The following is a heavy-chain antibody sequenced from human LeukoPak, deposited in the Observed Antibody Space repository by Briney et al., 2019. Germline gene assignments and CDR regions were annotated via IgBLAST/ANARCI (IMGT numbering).Heavy chain of an antibody. V-gene: IGHV1-69*04. CDR1: GGTFSSYA. J-gene: IGHJ4*02. CDR2: IIPIFGIA. CDR3: ARDSFYYDSSDPSHFDC. D-gene: IGHD3-22*01. Sequence: SVKVSCKASGGTFSSYAISWVRQAPGQGLEWMGRIIPIFGIANYAQKFQGRVTITADKSTSTAYMELSSLRSEDTAVYYCARDSFYYDSSDPSHFDCWGQGTLVTVSS.